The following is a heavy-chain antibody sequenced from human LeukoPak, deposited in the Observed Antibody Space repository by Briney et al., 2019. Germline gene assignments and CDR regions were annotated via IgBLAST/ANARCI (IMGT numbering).Heavy chain of an antibody. J-gene: IGHJ4*02. CDR2: IRYDGSNK. Sequence: PGGSLRLSCAASGFTFSSYGMRWVRQAPGKGLEWVAFIRYDGSNKYYADSVKGRFTISRDNSKNTLYLQMNSLRAEDTAVYYWAKDSFDFWSGCYTGIPFNFDYWGQGTLVTVSS. CDR3: AKDSFDFWSGCYTGIPFNFDY. CDR1: GFTFSSYG. V-gene: IGHV3-30*02. D-gene: IGHD3-3*01.